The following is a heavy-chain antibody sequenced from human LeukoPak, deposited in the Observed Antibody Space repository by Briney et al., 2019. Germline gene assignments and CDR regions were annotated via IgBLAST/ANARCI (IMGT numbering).Heavy chain of an antibody. D-gene: IGHD3-22*01. V-gene: IGHV1-8*02. CDR3: ARVYYDSSGYYYFDY. CDR2: ISAYSGNT. J-gene: IGHJ4*02. Sequence: ASVKVSCKASGYTFTSYGISWVRQAPGQGLEWMGWISAYSGNTGYAQKFQGRVTMTRNTSISTAYMELSSLRSEDTAVYYCARVYYDSSGYYYFDYWGQGTLVTVSS. CDR1: GYTFTSYG.